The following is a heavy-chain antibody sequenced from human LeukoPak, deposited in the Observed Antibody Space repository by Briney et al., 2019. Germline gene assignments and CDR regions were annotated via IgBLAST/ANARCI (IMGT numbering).Heavy chain of an antibody. CDR1: GFTFDDYA. Sequence: PGESLRLSSAASGFTFDDYAMHWVRTAPRKGLEWVSVIYSDGGTYYSDYVKGRFTISRDYSKNTLYLQMSSLRVEDTAVYYCARDSKGPAFWGQGTLVTVSS. D-gene: IGHD2-15*01. CDR2: IYSDGGT. J-gene: IGHJ4*02. CDR3: ARDSKGPAF. V-gene: IGHV3-53*01.